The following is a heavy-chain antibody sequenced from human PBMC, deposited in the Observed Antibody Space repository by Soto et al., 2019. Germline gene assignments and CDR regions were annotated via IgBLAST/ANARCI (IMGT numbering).Heavy chain of an antibody. Sequence: EVQLVESGGGLVQPEGSLRLSCAASGFTFSDHYMDWVRQAPGKGLEWVGSIKNKANSYTTEYAAPVKGRFIISGDDSKNSVFLQMNLLKTDDTALYYCTRVRLGSSPSSDYWGQGILVTVSS. D-gene: IGHD6-13*01. J-gene: IGHJ4*02. CDR2: IKNKANSYTT. CDR1: GFTFSDHY. V-gene: IGHV3-72*01. CDR3: TRVRLGSSPSSDY.